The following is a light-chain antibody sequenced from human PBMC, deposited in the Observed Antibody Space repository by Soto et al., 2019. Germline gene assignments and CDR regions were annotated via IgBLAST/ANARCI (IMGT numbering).Light chain of an antibody. J-gene: IGLJ2*01. V-gene: IGLV4-69*01. CDR2: LNSDGSH. Sequence: QPVLTQSPSASASLGASVKLTCTLSSGHSSYAIAWHQQQPEKGPRYLIKLNSDGSHSKGDGIPDRFSGSSSGAERYLTISSLQSEDEAVYYCQTWGTGNVFGGGTKLTVL. CDR3: QTWGTGNV. CDR1: SGHSSYA.